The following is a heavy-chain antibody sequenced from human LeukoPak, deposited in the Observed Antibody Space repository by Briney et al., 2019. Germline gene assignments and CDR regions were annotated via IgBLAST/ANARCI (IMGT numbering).Heavy chain of an antibody. CDR2: IYYSGST. V-gene: IGHV4-39*07. CDR1: GGSITSTLYY. CDR3: ARLNIIGSSPVHHYDY. Sequence: SETLSLTCTVSGGSITSTLYYWGWFRQSSGKGLEWIGSIYYSGSTFFNPSLKSRVTISVDTSQNQFSLELSSVTAADTAVYYCARLNIIGSSPVHHYDYWGQGTLVTVSS. J-gene: IGHJ4*02. D-gene: IGHD6-13*01.